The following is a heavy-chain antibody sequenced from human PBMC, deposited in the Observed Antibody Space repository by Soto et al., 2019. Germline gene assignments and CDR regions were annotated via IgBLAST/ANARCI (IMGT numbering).Heavy chain of an antibody. Sequence: PSETLSLTCTVSGGSISSYYWSWIRQPPGKGLEWIGYIYYSGSTNYNPSLKSRVTISVDTSKNQFSLKLSSVTAADTAVYYCARLYPVPTYYYDSSGIFDYWGQGTLVTVSS. V-gene: IGHV4-59*01. D-gene: IGHD3-22*01. CDR1: GGSISSYY. J-gene: IGHJ4*02. CDR2: IYYSGST. CDR3: ARLYPVPTYYYDSSGIFDY.